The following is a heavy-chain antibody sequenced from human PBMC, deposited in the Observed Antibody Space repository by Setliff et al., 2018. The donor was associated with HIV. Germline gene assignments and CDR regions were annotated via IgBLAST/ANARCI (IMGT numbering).Heavy chain of an antibody. CDR3: ARGPIRYSSGVRWFLGVESWYSGIDY. D-gene: IGHD2-15*01. V-gene: IGHV4-59*12. CDR2: IYYDGSTNFNPAT. CDR1: GGSINSYY. J-gene: IGHJ4*02. Sequence: PSETLSLTCTVSGGSINSYYWSWIRQPPGKGLEWIGYIYYDGSTNFNPATNYNPSLKSRVTISLDTSKNHFSLRLSSVTAADTAVYYCARGPIRYSSGVRWFLGVESWYSGIDYWGQGTRVTSPQ.